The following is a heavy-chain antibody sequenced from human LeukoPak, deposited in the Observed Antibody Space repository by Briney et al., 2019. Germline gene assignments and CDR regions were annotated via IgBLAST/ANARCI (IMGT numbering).Heavy chain of an antibody. CDR1: GGSICSYY. V-gene: IGHV4-30-4*08. CDR2: IYYSGST. Sequence: PSETLSLTCTVSGGSICSYYWSWIRQPPGKGLEWIGYIYYSGSTYYNPSLKSRVTISVDTSNNQFSLKLSSVTAADTAVYYCARVDYYYYYMDVWGKGTTVTVSS. CDR3: ARVDYYYYYMDV. J-gene: IGHJ6*03.